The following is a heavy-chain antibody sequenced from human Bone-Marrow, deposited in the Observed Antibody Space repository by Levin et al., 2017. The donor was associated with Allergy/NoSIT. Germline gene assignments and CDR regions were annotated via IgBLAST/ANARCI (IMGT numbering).Heavy chain of an antibody. J-gene: IGHJ4*02. Sequence: SGGSLRLSCAASGFSFSTYWISWVRQPPGKGLEWVANIKQDGSEKYYVDSVRGRFTISRDNAKNSLYLQMNSLRPDDTAVYYCARDPQPVAARFDYWGQGTLVTVSS. D-gene: IGHD6-6*01. V-gene: IGHV3-7*01. CDR1: GFSFSTYW. CDR3: ARDPQPVAARFDY. CDR2: IKQDGSEK.